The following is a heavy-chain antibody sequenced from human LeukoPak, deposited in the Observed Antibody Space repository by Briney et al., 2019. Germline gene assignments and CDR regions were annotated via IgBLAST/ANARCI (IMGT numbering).Heavy chain of an antibody. Sequence: SETLSLTCTVSGGSISSYYWSWIRQPPGKGLEWIGYIYYSGSTNYNPSLKSRVTISVDTSKNQFSLKLSSVTAADTAVYYCARALYSSGWVDYYYYMDVWGKGTTVTVSS. CDR1: GGSISSYY. CDR3: ARALYSSGWVDYYYYMDV. D-gene: IGHD6-19*01. CDR2: IYYSGST. J-gene: IGHJ6*03. V-gene: IGHV4-59*01.